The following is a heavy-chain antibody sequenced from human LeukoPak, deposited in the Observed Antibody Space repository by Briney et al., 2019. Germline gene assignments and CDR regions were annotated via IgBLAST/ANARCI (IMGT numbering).Heavy chain of an antibody. Sequence: SETLSLTCIVSGGSISNYYWSWIRQPPGKGLEWIGYIYYSGSTNYNPSLKSRVTISVDTSKNQFSLKLSSVTAADTAVYYCARDIPYYYDSSGFHWGQGTLVTVSS. J-gene: IGHJ4*02. CDR1: GGSISNYY. CDR3: ARDIPYYYDSSGFH. CDR2: IYYSGST. D-gene: IGHD3-22*01. V-gene: IGHV4-59*12.